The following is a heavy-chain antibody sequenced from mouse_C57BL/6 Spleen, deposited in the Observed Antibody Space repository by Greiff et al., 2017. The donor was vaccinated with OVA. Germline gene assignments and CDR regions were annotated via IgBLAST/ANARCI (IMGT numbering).Heavy chain of an antibody. CDR3: ARRGRSSPFDY. CDR1: GYTFTSSW. CDR2: INPSNGGT. J-gene: IGHJ2*01. V-gene: IGHV1-53*01. D-gene: IGHD1-1*01. Sequence: QVQLQQPGTELVKPGASVKLSCKASGYTFTSSWMHWVKQRPGQGLEWIGNINPSNGGTKYNEKFKSKATLTVDKSTSTAYMQLSSLTSEDSAVYYCARRGRSSPFDYWGQGTTLTVSS.